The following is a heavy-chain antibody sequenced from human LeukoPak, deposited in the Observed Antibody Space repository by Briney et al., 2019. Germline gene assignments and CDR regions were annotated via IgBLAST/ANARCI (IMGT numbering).Heavy chain of an antibody. CDR2: IYSSGST. CDR1: GGSISDFY. V-gene: IGHV4-4*07. CDR3: ARVTDSLDY. J-gene: IGHJ4*02. Sequence: PSETLSLTCIVSGGSISDFYWSCVRQSAGKGLEYIGRIYSSGSTNYNPSLKSRVAMSVDTSKNQFSLNLRSLTAADTAVYYCARVTDSLDYWGQGTLVTVSP. D-gene: IGHD4-11*01.